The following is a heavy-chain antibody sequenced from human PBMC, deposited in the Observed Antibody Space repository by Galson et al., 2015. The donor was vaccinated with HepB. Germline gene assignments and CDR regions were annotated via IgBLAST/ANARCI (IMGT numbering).Heavy chain of an antibody. CDR1: GFTFGRHT. J-gene: IGHJ3*02. V-gene: IGHV3-48*04. D-gene: IGHD3-22*01. Sequence: SLRLSCAASGFTFGRHTMSWVRQTPGQGLQWLSYISTNGATIHYADSVKGRFTVARDNAKNTMFLQMNSLRAEDTAVYYCATVLFGSGAYWTFEIWGRGTLVTVSS. CDR2: ISTNGATI. CDR3: ATVLFGSGAYWTFEI.